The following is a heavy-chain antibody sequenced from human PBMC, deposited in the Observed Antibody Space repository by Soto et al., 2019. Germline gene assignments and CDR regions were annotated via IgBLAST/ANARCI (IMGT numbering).Heavy chain of an antibody. D-gene: IGHD7-27*01. CDR2: IYYSGST. V-gene: IGHV4-59*01. CDR3: ARVGLGIDYFDY. Sequence: QVQLQESGPGLVKPSETLSLTCTVSGGSISSYYWSWIRQPPGKGLEWIGYIYYSGSTNYNPSLKSRVTISVDTSKNQFSLKLSSVTAADTAVYYCARVGLGIDYFDYWGQGTLVTVSS. CDR1: GGSISSYY. J-gene: IGHJ4*02.